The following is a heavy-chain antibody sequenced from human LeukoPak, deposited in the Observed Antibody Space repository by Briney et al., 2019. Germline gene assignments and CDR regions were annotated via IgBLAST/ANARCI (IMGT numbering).Heavy chain of an antibody. CDR2: ISSSGSSI. CDR3: ARSWEIFGSMDV. V-gene: IGHV3-48*01. CDR1: GFTFSTYA. J-gene: IGHJ6*03. D-gene: IGHD3-3*01. Sequence: GGSVRLSCAASGFTFSTYAMNWVRQAPGKGLEWVSYISSSGSSIYYADSVKGRFTISRDNAKHSLYLQMNSLRAEDTAVYSCARSWEIFGSMDVWGKGTTVTVSS.